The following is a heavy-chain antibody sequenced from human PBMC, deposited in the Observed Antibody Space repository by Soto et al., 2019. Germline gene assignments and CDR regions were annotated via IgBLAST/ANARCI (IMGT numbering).Heavy chain of an antibody. CDR3: ARKQSGGTFSCGFWRARLGGY. J-gene: IGHJ4*02. CDR1: GYTFISYG. Sequence: QVQLVQSGAEVKKPGASVKVSCKASGYTFISYGISWVRQAPGQGLEWMGWISTYNGNTNYAQKVQGRVTMTTDTPTSTANLDLRRLRSADTAVFYCARKQSGGTFSCGFWRARLGGYWGQGTLVTVSS. V-gene: IGHV1-18*01. D-gene: IGHD3-22*01. CDR2: ISTYNGNT.